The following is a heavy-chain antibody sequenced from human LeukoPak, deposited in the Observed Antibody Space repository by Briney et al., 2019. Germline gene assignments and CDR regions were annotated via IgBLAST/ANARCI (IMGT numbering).Heavy chain of an antibody. D-gene: IGHD7-27*01. CDR1: GYTFTSYD. J-gene: IGHJ4*02. CDR3: ARNLYGTGEFDY. Sequence: GASVKVSCKASGYTFTSYDINWVRQATGQGLEWVGWMTPKSGNTGYAQKFQGRVTMTRDPSTGTAYMELSSLRSEDTAVYFCARNLYGTGEFDYWGQGTLVTVSS. V-gene: IGHV1-8*01. CDR2: MTPKSGNT.